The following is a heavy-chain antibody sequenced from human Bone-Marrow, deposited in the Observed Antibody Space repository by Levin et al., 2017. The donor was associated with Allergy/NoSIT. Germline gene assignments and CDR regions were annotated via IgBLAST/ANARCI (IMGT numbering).Heavy chain of an antibody. V-gene: IGHV3-72*01. D-gene: IGHD2-21*01. CDR1: GFSFSDHY. CDR2: VRKKVHSYTT. J-gene: IGHJ4*02. CDR3: TRTCDGTGDCYSGDY. Sequence: GGSLRLSCAASGFSFSDHYMDWVRQAPGKGLEWVGRVRKKVHSYTTEYAASVKGRFTISRDDSKNSLHLQLNSLTTEDTAVYYCTRTCDGTGDCYSGDYWGQGTLVTVSS.